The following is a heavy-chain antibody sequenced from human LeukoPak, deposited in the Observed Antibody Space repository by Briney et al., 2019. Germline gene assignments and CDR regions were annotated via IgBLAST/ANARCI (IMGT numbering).Heavy chain of an antibody. Sequence: GSLRLSCAASGFIFWNYAITWVRQAPGKGLEWVSHISSSGGNTYYADSVKGRFTISRDNSNNTLYLQMNSLRGEDTAVYYCAKVKYDYGDPVGWFDPWGRGTLVTVSS. V-gene: IGHV3-23*01. CDR2: ISSSGGNT. CDR1: GFIFWNYA. J-gene: IGHJ5*02. CDR3: AKVKYDYGDPVGWFDP. D-gene: IGHD4-17*01.